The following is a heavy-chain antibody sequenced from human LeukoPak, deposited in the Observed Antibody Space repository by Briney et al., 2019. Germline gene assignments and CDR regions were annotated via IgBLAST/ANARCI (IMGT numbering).Heavy chain of an antibody. CDR2: IRCKAYGGTT. D-gene: IGHD6-13*01. Sequence: PGGSLRLSCTASGFTFGDYAMSWVRQAPGKGLEWVGFIRCKAYGGTTEYAATVKVRFTISRDDSTSTAYLQMNSMKTEDTAVYYCTRDQQYSSSWYTTPPAYWGQGTLVTVSS. V-gene: IGHV3-49*04. CDR3: TRDQQYSSSWYTTPPAY. J-gene: IGHJ4*02. CDR1: GFTFGDYA.